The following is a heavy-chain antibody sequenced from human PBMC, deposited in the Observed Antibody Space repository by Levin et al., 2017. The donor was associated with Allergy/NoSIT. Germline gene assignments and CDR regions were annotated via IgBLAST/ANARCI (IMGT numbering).Heavy chain of an antibody. CDR3: ARAGDVDAFDI. D-gene: IGHD2-21*02. V-gene: IGHV4-34*01. J-gene: IGHJ3*02. Sequence: SETLSLTCAVYGGSFSGYYWSWIRQPPGKGLEWIGEINHSGNTNYNPSLKSRVTISLDTSKTQFSLRLSSLTAADTAVYYCARAGDVDAFDIWGQGTMVTVSS. CDR1: GGSFSGYY. CDR2: INHSGNT.